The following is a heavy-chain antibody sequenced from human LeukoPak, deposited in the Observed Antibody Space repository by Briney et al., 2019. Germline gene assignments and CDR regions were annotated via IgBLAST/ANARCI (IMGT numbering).Heavy chain of an antibody. Sequence: SETLSLTCTVSGGSISSSSYYWGWIRQPPGKGMERIGSIYYSGSTYYNPSLKSRVTISVDTSKNQFSLKLSSVTAADTAVYYCARHGGWSHYQPFDYWGQGTLVTVSS. CDR3: ARHGGWSHYQPFDY. CDR1: GGSISSSSYY. V-gene: IGHV4-39*01. J-gene: IGHJ4*02. D-gene: IGHD6-19*01. CDR2: IYYSGST.